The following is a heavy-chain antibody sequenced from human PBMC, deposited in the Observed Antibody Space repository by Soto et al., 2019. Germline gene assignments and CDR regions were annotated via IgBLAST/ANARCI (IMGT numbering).Heavy chain of an antibody. Sequence: EVQLVESGGGLVQPGGSLRLSCAASGFTFSSYEMNWVRQAPGKGLELVSYISSSGSTIYYADSVKGRVTISRDNSKNSLYLQMNSLRAEDTAVYYCARPYYDFWSGYYSHWGQGTLVTVSS. J-gene: IGHJ4*02. V-gene: IGHV3-48*03. CDR1: GFTFSSYE. CDR3: ARPYYDFWSGYYSH. CDR2: ISSSGSTI. D-gene: IGHD3-3*01.